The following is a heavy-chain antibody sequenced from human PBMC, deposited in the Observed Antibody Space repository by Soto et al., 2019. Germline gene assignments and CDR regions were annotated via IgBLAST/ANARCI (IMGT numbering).Heavy chain of an antibody. CDR2: ICFEGRRW. CDR1: VFTFSSYA. D-gene: IGHD1-1*01. J-gene: IGHJ6*02. Sequence: LRLSSVSSVFTFSSYALHWVRQAPDKGLQWVAIICFEGRRWHYADSVKGRCTTTSDNCRNTLYLQMNSLRAVGTAVYYCAKDHPPSATSSESYRYSYGMHVWGQGTPVTVSS. CDR3: AKDHPPSATSSESYRYSYGMHV. V-gene: IGHV3-30*18.